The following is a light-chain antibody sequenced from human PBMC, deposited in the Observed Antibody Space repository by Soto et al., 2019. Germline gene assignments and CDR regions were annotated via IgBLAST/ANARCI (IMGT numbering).Light chain of an antibody. CDR1: QTIGAW. V-gene: IGKV1-5*03. CDR3: QQYHSYSYT. J-gene: IGKJ2*01. CDR2: KAS. Sequence: DIPMTQSPSTLSASVGDRVTITCRASQTIGAWLAWYQQKPGKAPKLLTYKASRLESGVPSRFSGSGSGTEFTLTISSLQPDDFATYYCQQYHSYSYTFGQGTKLEI.